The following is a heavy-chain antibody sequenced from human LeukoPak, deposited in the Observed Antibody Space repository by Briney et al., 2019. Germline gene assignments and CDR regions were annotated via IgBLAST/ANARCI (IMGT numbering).Heavy chain of an antibody. CDR1: GFTVSSNY. D-gene: IGHD6-6*01. CDR2: IYSGGST. V-gene: IGHV3-66*01. Sequence: HPGRSLRLSCAASGFTVSSNYMSWVRQAPGEGMEWVSVIYSGGSTYYADSVKGRFTISRDNSKNTLYLQMNSLRAEDTAVYYCARDQGAARLVDYWGQGTLVTVSS. J-gene: IGHJ4*02. CDR3: ARDQGAARLVDY.